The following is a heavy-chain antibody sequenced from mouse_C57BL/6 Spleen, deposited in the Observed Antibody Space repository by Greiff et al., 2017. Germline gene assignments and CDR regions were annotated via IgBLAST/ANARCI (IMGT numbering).Heavy chain of an antibody. CDR1: GYTFTGYW. CDR2: ILPGSGST. V-gene: IGHV1-9*01. D-gene: IGHD1-1*01. CDR3: ARRENYYGSIHYFDY. Sequence: VMLVESGAELMKPGASVKLSCKATGYTFTGYWIEWVKQRPGHGLEWIGEILPGSGSTNYNEKFKGKATFTADTSSNTAYMQLSSLTTEDSAIYYCARRENYYGSIHYFDYWGQGTTLTVSS. J-gene: IGHJ2*01.